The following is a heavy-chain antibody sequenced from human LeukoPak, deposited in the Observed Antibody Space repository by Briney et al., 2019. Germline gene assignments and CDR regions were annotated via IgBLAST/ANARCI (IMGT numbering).Heavy chain of an antibody. V-gene: IGHV3-48*01. Sequence: GGSLRLPCAASGFTFSGYSMNWVRQAPGKGLGWVSYISRDSSVIYYADSVKGRFTISRDNAKNSLYLQMNSLRAEDTAVFYCARVRAAAEGTTFDYWGQGTLVTVSS. J-gene: IGHJ4*02. CDR1: GFTFSGYS. D-gene: IGHD6-13*01. CDR3: ARVRAAAEGTTFDY. CDR2: ISRDSSVI.